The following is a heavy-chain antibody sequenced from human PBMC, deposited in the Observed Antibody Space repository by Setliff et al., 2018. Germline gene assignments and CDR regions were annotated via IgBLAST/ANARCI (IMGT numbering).Heavy chain of an antibody. V-gene: IGHV3-7*03. Sequence: GGSLRLSCTASGFTFNKHWMTWVRQAPGKGLEWVANIKQDGSEEYYVDSVRGRFTISRDNARNSLYLQMNNLRVEDTAVYYCTTRYHNPGDGYMAVFDFWGQGSLVTVSS. CDR1: GFTFNKHW. D-gene: IGHD2-21*01. J-gene: IGHJ4*02. CDR2: IKQDGSEE. CDR3: TTRYHNPGDGYMAVFDF.